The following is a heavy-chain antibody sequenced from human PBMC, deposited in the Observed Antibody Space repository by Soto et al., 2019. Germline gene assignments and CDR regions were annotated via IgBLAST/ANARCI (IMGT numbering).Heavy chain of an antibody. V-gene: IGHV3-73*01. J-gene: IGHJ2*01. D-gene: IGHD3-22*01. CDR2: IRSKANSYAT. CDR1: GFTFSGSA. Sequence: GSLRLSCAASGFTFSGSAMHWVRQASGKGLEWVGRIRSKANSYATAYAASVKGRFTISRDDSKNTAYLQMNSLKTEDTAVYYCAKCAYYSGWYFDLWGRGTLVTVS. CDR3: AKCAYYSGWYFDL.